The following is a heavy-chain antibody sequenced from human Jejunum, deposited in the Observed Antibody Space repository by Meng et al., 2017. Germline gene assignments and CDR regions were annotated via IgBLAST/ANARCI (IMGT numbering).Heavy chain of an antibody. J-gene: IGHJ4*02. CDR3: AGGAPLARYFDY. CDR1: GASIRGSSYY. D-gene: IGHD1-1*01. V-gene: IGHV4-39*07. Sequence: SETLSLTCTVSGASIRGSSYYWVWIRQSPGKGLEWIGHLYYGGNTNYNPSLRGRVAMSVDTSKNQFSLNLTSVTAADSAVYYCAGGAPLARYFDYWGPGALVTVSS. CDR2: LYYGGNT.